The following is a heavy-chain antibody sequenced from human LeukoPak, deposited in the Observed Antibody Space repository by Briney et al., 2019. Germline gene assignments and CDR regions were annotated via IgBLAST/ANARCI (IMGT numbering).Heavy chain of an antibody. D-gene: IGHD6-19*01. Sequence: GGSLRLSCAVSGFTVSSNYMSWVRQAPGKGLEWVSVIYSGGSTYYADSVKGRFTISRDNSKNTLYLQMNSLRAEDTAVYYCAIKGSSGWPYYFDYWGQGTLVTVSS. CDR1: GFTVSSNY. J-gene: IGHJ4*02. V-gene: IGHV3-53*01. CDR2: IYSGGST. CDR3: AIKGSSGWPYYFDY.